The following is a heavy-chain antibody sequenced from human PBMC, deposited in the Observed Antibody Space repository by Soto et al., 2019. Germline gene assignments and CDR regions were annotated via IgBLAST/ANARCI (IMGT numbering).Heavy chain of an antibody. CDR2: INPKSGGT. CDR3: ARDLAKGGGSAGFDY. Sequence: ASVKVSCKSSGYTFTVYYMHWVRQAPGQGLEWMGWINPKSGGTMYPQKFQGRVTMTWDTSISTAYMALTRLRSDDTAVYYCARDLAKGGGSAGFDYWGQGTLVTVSS. V-gene: IGHV1-2*02. D-gene: IGHD1-26*01. J-gene: IGHJ4*02. CDR1: GYTFTVYY.